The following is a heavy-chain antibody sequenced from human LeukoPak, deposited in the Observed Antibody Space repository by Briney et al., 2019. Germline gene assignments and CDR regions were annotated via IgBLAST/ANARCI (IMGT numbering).Heavy chain of an antibody. CDR3: ARDPHRDCMDV. CDR1: GGTVSRYP. V-gene: IGHV1-46*01. Sequence: ASVKVSCKASGGTVSRYPISWVRQAPGQGLEWMGIINPSGGSTSYAQKFQGRVTMTRDTSTSTVYMELSSLRSEDTAVYYCARDPHRDCMDVWGKGTTVTISS. CDR2: INPSGGST. J-gene: IGHJ6*03.